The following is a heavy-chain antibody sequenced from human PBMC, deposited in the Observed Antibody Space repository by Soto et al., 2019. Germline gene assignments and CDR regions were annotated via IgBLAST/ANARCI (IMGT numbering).Heavy chain of an antibody. D-gene: IGHD3-10*01. CDR2: IYYSGST. V-gene: IGHV4-31*03. CDR1: GGSISSGGNY. Sequence: SETLSLTSTVSGGSISSGGNYWSWIRQHPGKGLEWIGYIYYSGSTDYNQSLKGRVTNSLDTSKNQFSLNPSSVTAADTAGYYCARAGGYLGSYRSGFNYCGQGTLVTAPQ. J-gene: IGHJ4*02. CDR3: ARAGGYLGSYRSGFNY.